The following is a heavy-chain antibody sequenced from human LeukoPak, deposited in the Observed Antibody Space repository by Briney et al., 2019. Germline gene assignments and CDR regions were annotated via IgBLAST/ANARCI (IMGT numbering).Heavy chain of an antibody. D-gene: IGHD6-6*01. J-gene: IGHJ4*02. CDR1: GGSISSYY. V-gene: IGHV4-59*08. Sequence: PSETLSLTCTVSGGSISSYYWSWIRQPPGKGLEWIAYISDIGSINYNPSLKSRVTISLDTSKNQFSLKLSSVTAADTAVYYCARILGSSGYYFDYWGQGTLVTVSS. CDR2: ISDIGSI. CDR3: ARILGSSGYYFDY.